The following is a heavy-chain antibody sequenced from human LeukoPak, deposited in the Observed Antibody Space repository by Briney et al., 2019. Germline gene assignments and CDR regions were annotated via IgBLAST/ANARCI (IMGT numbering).Heavy chain of an antibody. CDR1: GFTFSSYS. CDR2: ISSSSSTI. J-gene: IGHJ4*02. V-gene: IGHV3-48*01. CDR3: ARSPSYEFSSGWSRGDYFDY. D-gene: IGHD6-19*01. Sequence: GGSLRLSCAASGFTFSSYSMNWVRQAPGKGLEWVSYISSSSSTIYYADSVKGRFTISRDNAKNSLYLQMNSLRAEDTAVYYCARSPSYEFSSGWSRGDYFDYWGQGTLVTVSS.